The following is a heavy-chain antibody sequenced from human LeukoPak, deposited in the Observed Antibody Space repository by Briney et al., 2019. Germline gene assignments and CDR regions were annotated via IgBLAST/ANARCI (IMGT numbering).Heavy chain of an antibody. V-gene: IGHV3-74*01. J-gene: IGHJ4*02. D-gene: IGHD2-15*01. CDR1: GFTFSNYY. Sequence: GGSLRLSCVASGFTFSNYYMHWVRQVPGKGPVWVSRISGDGSSILYADSVKGRFTISRDNAKNSLYVQMYSLRADDSAVYYCARSSSGVYIQWGQGTLVTVSS. CDR2: ISGDGSSI. CDR3: ARSSSGVYIQ.